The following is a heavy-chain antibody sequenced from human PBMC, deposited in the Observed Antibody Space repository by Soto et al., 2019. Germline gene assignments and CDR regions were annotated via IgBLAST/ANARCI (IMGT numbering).Heavy chain of an antibody. CDR3: ARQIYDSDTGPNFQYYFDS. Sequence: GESLKISCKGSGYSFAGYWITWVRQKPGKGLEWMGRIDPSDSQTYYSPSFRGHVTIPVTKSITAVFLQWSSLRASDTAMYYCARQIYDSDTGPNFQYYFDSWGQGTPVTVSS. CDR2: IDPSDSQT. J-gene: IGHJ4*02. D-gene: IGHD3-22*01. CDR1: GYSFAGYW. V-gene: IGHV5-10-1*01.